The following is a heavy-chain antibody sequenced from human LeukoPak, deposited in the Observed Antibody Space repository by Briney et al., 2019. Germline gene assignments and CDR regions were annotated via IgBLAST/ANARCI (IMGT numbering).Heavy chain of an antibody. CDR2: ISGSGGST. V-gene: IGHV3-23*01. CDR1: GFTFSSYA. Sequence: GGSLRLSCAASGFTFSSYAMSWVRQAPGKGLEWVSAISGSGGSTYYADSVKGRFTISRDNSKNTPYLQMNSLRAEDTAVYYCAGGLRGATGNFDYWGQGTLVTVSS. CDR3: AGGLRGATGNFDY. D-gene: IGHD1-26*01. J-gene: IGHJ4*02.